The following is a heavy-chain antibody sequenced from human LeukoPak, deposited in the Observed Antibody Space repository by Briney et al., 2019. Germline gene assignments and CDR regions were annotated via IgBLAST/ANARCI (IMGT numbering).Heavy chain of an antibody. Sequence: GGSLRLSCAASGFTFSSNWMQWVRQAPGKGLVWVSRINSDGSTTTYADSVKGRFTISRDNAKNTLYLQMNSLRPEDTAVYYCAKRDCSGGSCYSPLDYWGQGTLVTVSS. CDR1: GFTFSSNW. CDR3: AKRDCSGGSCYSPLDY. J-gene: IGHJ4*02. CDR2: INSDGSTT. D-gene: IGHD2-15*01. V-gene: IGHV3-74*03.